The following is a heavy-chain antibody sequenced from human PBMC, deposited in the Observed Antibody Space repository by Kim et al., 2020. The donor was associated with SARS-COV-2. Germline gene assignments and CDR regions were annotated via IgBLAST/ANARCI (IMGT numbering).Heavy chain of an antibody. V-gene: IGHV3-53*03. Sequence: KGRLTISRDNSKNTLYLQRNSLRAEDTAVYYCARGHYDCWSGYYPGYFQHWGQGTLVTVSS. CDR3: ARGHYDCWSGYYPGYFQH. J-gene: IGHJ1*01. D-gene: IGHD3-3*01.